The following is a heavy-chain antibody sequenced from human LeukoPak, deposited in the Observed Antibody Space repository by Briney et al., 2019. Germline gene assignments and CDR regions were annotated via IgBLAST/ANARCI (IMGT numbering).Heavy chain of an antibody. D-gene: IGHD3-3*01. CDR3: ARVHRRITIFGVAPFDY. Sequence: SETLSLTCAVYGGSFSGYYWSWIRQPPGKGLEWVGEINHSGSTNYNPSLKSRVTISVDTSKNQFSLKLSSVTAADTAVYYCARVHRRITIFGVAPFDYWGQGTLVTVSS. CDR1: GGSFSGYY. V-gene: IGHV4-34*01. J-gene: IGHJ4*02. CDR2: INHSGST.